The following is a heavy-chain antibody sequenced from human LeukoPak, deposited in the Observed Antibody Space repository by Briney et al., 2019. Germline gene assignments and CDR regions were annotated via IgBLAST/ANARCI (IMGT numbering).Heavy chain of an antibody. CDR2: INTNSGNP. D-gene: IGHD1-26*01. Sequence: ASVKVSCKASGYTFSSYGINWVRQAPGQGLEWMGWINTNSGNPTYAQGFTRRFVFSLDTSVSTAYLQISSLKAEDTAVFYCARILPGYGLDVWGQGTTVTVSS. CDR3: ARILPGYGLDV. V-gene: IGHV7-4-1*02. CDR1: GYTFSSYG. J-gene: IGHJ6*02.